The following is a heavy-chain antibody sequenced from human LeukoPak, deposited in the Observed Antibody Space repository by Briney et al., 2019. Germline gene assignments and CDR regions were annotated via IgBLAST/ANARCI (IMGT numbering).Heavy chain of an antibody. Sequence: PSGTLSLTCTVSGGSISSYYWSWIRQPAGKGLEWIGRIYTSGSTNYNPSLKSRVTMSVDTSKNQFSLKLSSVTAADTAVYYCARGIVVPAASYYYYYYMDVWGKGTTVTVSS. CDR1: GGSISSYY. CDR2: IYTSGST. J-gene: IGHJ6*03. V-gene: IGHV4-4*07. CDR3: ARGIVVPAASYYYYYYMDV. D-gene: IGHD2-2*01.